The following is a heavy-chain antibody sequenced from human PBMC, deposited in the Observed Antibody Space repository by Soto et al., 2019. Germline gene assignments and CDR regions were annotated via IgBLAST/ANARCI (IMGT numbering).Heavy chain of an antibody. J-gene: IGHJ4*02. CDR1: GFTFSAYW. D-gene: IGHD6-25*01. CDR3: AREKRANGYFDY. V-gene: IGHV3-7*01. CDR2: IKQAGSEK. Sequence: EVQLVESGGGLVQTGGSLRLSCAASGFTFSAYWMSWVRQAPGKGLEWVANIKQAGSEKYYVDSVNGRFIISRDDAKNSLLLQVNSLRVEDTAVYYCAREKRANGYFDYWGQGTLVTVSS.